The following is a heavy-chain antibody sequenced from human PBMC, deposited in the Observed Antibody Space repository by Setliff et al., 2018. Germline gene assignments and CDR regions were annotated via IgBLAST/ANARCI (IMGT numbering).Heavy chain of an antibody. V-gene: IGHV7-4-1*02. D-gene: IGHD6-13*01. CDR1: GYTLTTYF. Sequence: GASVKVSCKASGYTLTTYFMNWVRQAPGQGLEWMGYINTRTGNPMYAQGFTGRFVFSLDPSVSTAYLQISSLKAGDTALYYCATGSLVAAGTGHWGQGTLVTVSS. CDR3: ATGSLVAAGTGH. J-gene: IGHJ4*02. CDR2: INTRTGNP.